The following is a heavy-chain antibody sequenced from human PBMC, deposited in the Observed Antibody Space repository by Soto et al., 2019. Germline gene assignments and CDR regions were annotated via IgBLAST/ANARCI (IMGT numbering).Heavy chain of an antibody. CDR3: ARVLGGMATVPFDY. CDR1: GFTFSSYA. Sequence: GGCLRLSCVACGFTFSSYAMHWVRKAPGTGLEWVALISYGGSNKYYADSVRGRITISRDNPNNTLYLQMNSLRTEHTAVYYCARVLGGMATVPFDYWGQGALV. V-gene: IGHV3-30-3*01. CDR2: ISYGGSNK. D-gene: IGHD4-4*01. J-gene: IGHJ4*02.